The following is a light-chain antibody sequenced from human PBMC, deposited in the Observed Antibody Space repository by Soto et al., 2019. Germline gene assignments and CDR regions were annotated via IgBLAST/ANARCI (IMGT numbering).Light chain of an antibody. CDR1: SSDVRGYNY. CDR3: TSHAGSNNYV. J-gene: IGLJ1*01. V-gene: IGLV2-8*01. Sequence: QSALAQPPSASGSPGQSVTISCTGTSSDVRGYNYVSWYQQHPGKAPKLIISEVSKRPSGVPDRFSGSKSGNTASLTVSGLQAEDEADYYCTSHAGSNNYVFGTGTKVTVL. CDR2: EVS.